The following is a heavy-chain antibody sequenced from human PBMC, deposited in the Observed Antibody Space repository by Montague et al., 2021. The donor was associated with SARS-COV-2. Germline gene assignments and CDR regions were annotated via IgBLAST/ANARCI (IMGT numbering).Heavy chain of an antibody. CDR2: IHHTGST. V-gene: IGHV4/OR15-8*03. CDR1: GDSISTDNW. J-gene: IGHJ4*02. D-gene: IGHD1-26*01. CDR3: GRKGSGMLDLAY. Sequence: SETLSLTCVVYGDSISTDNWWTWVRLPPGKGLEWVGEIHHTGSTKYKPSLKSRVSMSVDKYRNQFSLRLTSVTAADTAIYYCGRKGSGMLDLAYWGQGTLVTVSS.